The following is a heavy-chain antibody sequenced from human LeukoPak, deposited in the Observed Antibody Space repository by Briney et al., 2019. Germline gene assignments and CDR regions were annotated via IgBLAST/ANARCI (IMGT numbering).Heavy chain of an antibody. Sequence: GASVKVSCKASGGTFSSYAISWVRQAPGQGLEWMGGIIPIFGTANYAQKFQGRVTITADESTSTAYMVLSSLRSDDTAVYYCARWEEGGSSLDTFDIWGQGTMVTVSS. J-gene: IGHJ3*02. V-gene: IGHV1-69*13. CDR3: ARWEEGGSSLDTFDI. D-gene: IGHD3-16*01. CDR2: IIPIFGTA. CDR1: GGTFSSYA.